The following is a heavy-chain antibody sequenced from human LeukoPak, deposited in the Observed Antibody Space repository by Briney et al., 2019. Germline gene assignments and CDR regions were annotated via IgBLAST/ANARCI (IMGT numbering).Heavy chain of an antibody. Sequence: GASVKVSCKASGYTFTSYGISWVRQAPGQGLEWMGWISAYNGNTNYAQKLQGRVTMTTDTSTSTAYMELSSLRSEDTAVYYCARAIRYSSGWYGKGFGYWGQGTLVTVSS. CDR2: ISAYNGNT. CDR1: GYTFTSYG. V-gene: IGHV1-18*01. CDR3: ARAIRYSSGWYGKGFGY. D-gene: IGHD6-19*01. J-gene: IGHJ4*02.